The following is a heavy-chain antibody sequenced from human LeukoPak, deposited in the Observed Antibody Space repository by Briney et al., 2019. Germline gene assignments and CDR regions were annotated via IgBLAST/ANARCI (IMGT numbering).Heavy chain of an antibody. Sequence: SETLSLTCAVYGGSFSGYYWSWIRQPPGKGLEWIGEINHSGSTNYNPSLKSRVTISVDTSKNQFYLKLSSVTAADTAVYYCARVKTRYCSSTSCYRSYYYYYYMDVWGKGTTVTVSS. CDR1: GGSFSGYY. V-gene: IGHV4-34*01. J-gene: IGHJ6*03. CDR3: ARVKTRYCSSTSCYRSYYYYYYMDV. D-gene: IGHD2-2*01. CDR2: INHSGST.